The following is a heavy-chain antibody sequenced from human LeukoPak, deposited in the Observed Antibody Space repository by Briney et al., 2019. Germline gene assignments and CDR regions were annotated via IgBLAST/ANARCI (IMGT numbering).Heavy chain of an antibody. J-gene: IGHJ4*02. CDR1: GFTFSRYW. V-gene: IGHV3-74*01. Sequence: EGSLRLSCAASGFTFSRYWMHWVRQAPGKGLVWVSRINSDESDTSYADSVKGRFTISRDNAKNTLYLQMNSLRAEDTAVYYCARDGSLPDYWGQGTLVTVSS. CDR2: INSDESDT. CDR3: ARDGSLPDY.